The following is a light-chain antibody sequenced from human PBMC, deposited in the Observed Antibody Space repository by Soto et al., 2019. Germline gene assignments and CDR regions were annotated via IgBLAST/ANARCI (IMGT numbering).Light chain of an antibody. CDR3: HQRSNWPRT. Sequence: ETVLTQSPATLALSPGERATLSCRAAQSVGSYLAWYQQKPGQAPRLLIYDASNRATGIPARFSGSGSGTDFTLTISTLEPEDFAVYYCHQRSNWPRTFGQGTKLEIK. CDR2: DAS. CDR1: QSVGSY. J-gene: IGKJ2*01. V-gene: IGKV3-11*01.